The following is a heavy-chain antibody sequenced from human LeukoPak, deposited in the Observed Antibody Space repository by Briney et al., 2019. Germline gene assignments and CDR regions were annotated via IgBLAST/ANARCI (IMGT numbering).Heavy chain of an antibody. Sequence: PGGSLRLSCAASGFTFSSYGMHWVRQAPGKGPEWLSVLYRGGTTYYAGSVKGRFTISRDDSKNTLYLQMNSLGAEDTAVYYFARDYYYDESGQPVRLDYWGQGTLVTVSS. CDR1: GFTFSSYG. V-gene: IGHV3-66*01. J-gene: IGHJ4*02. D-gene: IGHD3-22*01. CDR2: LYRGGTT. CDR3: ARDYYYDESGQPVRLDY.